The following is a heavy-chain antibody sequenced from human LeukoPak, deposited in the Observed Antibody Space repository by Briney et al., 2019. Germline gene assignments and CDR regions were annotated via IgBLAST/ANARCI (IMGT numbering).Heavy chain of an antibody. V-gene: IGHV3-30*04. CDR2: ISYDGSNK. J-gene: IGHJ4*02. D-gene: IGHD3-22*01. CDR1: GFTFSSYA. CDR3: ARGPPPFTYDSSGTFDY. Sequence: PGGSLRLSCAASGFTFSSYAMHWVRQAPGKGLEWVAVISYDGSNKYYADSVKGRFTISRDNSKNTLYLQMNSLRAEDTAVYYCARGPPPFTYDSSGTFDYWGQGTLVTVSS.